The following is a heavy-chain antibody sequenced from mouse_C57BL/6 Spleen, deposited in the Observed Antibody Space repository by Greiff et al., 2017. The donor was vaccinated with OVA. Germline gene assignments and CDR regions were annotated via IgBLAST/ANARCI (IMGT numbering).Heavy chain of an antibody. CDR1: GFTFSSYT. D-gene: IGHD3-2*01. J-gene: IGHJ2*01. CDR3: ARHEDSSGFDY. V-gene: IGHV5-9*01. CDR2: ISGGGGNT. Sequence: EVKVVESGGGLVKPGGSLKLSCAASGFTFSSYTMSWVRQTPEKRLEWVATISGGGGNTYYPDSVKGRFTISRDNAKNTLYLQMSSLRSEDTALYYCARHEDSSGFDYWGQGTTLTVSS.